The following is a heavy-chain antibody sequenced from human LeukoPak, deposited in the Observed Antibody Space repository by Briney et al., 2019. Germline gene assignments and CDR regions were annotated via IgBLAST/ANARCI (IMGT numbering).Heavy chain of an antibody. CDR1: GGSISSSSYY. CDR3: VKDRSPSGPIAVAGNFDY. Sequence: SETLSLTCTVSGGSISSSSYYWGWVRQPPGKGLEWIGSVYYSGSTYYNPSLKSRVTISVDTSKNQFSLKLSSVTAADTAVYYCVKDRSPSGPIAVAGNFDYWGQGTLVTVSS. V-gene: IGHV4-39*02. J-gene: IGHJ4*02. D-gene: IGHD6-19*01. CDR2: VYYSGST.